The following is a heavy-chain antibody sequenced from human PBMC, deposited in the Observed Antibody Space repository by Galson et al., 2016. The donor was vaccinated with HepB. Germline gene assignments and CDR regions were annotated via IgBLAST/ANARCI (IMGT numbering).Heavy chain of an antibody. D-gene: IGHD6-19*01. CDR1: GFTFSNYA. Sequence: SLRLSCAASGFTFSNYAMTWVRQAPGKGLEWVSAVSASGGGTYYVEPVKGRFTISRDNSKNTLYLQMNSLRAEDTAVYYCAKTRPYGTGWFGVNDYLGPGTLVTVSA. CDR3: AKTRPYGTGWFGVNDY. J-gene: IGHJ4*02. CDR2: VSASGGGT. V-gene: IGHV3-23*01.